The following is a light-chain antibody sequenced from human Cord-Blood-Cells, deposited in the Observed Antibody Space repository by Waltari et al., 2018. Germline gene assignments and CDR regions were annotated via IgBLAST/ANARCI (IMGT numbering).Light chain of an antibody. CDR3: CSYAGSYTYV. V-gene: IGLV2-11*01. CDR1: SSDVGGYNY. CDR2: DVS. J-gene: IGLJ1*01. Sequence: QSALTQPRSVSGSPGQSVTISCTGTSSDVGGYNYVSWYQQHPGKAPKLMIYDVSKRPSGVRYRFFGSMSGNTASLTISGLQAEDEADYYCCSYAGSYTYVFGTGTKVTVL.